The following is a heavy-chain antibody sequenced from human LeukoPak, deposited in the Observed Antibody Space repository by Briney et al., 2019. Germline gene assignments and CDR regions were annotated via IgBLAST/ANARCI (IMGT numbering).Heavy chain of an antibody. CDR3: ARTVDGYLYYFDY. Sequence: SETLSLTCAVYGGSFSGYYWSWIRQPPGKGLEWIGYIHYSGSTNYNPSLKSRVTISVDTSKNQFSLKLSSVTAADTAVYYCARTVDGYLYYFDYWGQGTLVTVSS. J-gene: IGHJ4*02. V-gene: IGHV4-59*08. D-gene: IGHD5-24*01. CDR2: IHYSGST. CDR1: GGSFSGYY.